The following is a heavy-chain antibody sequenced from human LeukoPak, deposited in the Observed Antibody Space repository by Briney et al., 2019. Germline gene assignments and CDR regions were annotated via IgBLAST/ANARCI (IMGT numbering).Heavy chain of an antibody. CDR1: GFTFSGYW. J-gene: IGHJ4*02. V-gene: IGHV3-74*01. Sequence: GGSLRISCAASGFTFSGYWMHWVRQAQGRGLVWVSRIKSDGSYTTYADSVKGRFTISRDNAKNTLYLQMNSLRAEDTAVYYCARDVRGGYHDYWGQGTLVTVSS. D-gene: IGHD5-18*01. CDR2: IKSDGSYT. CDR3: ARDVRGGYHDY.